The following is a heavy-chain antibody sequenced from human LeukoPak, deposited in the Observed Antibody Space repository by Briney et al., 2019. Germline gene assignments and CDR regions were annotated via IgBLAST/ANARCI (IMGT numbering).Heavy chain of an antibody. Sequence: ASVKVSCKASGYTFTNYGVSWVRQAPGQGLEWMGWINPNSGGTNYAQKFQGRVTMTRDTSISTAYMELSRLRSDDTAVYYCARGPGVTAMVNDYYYYMDVWGKGTTVTVSS. J-gene: IGHJ6*03. CDR3: ARGPGVTAMVNDYYYYMDV. CDR1: GYTFTNYG. CDR2: INPNSGGT. V-gene: IGHV1-2*02. D-gene: IGHD5-18*01.